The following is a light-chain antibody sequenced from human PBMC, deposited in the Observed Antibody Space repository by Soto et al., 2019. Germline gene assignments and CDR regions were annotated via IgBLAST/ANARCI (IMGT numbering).Light chain of an antibody. V-gene: IGLV2-14*01. Sequence: QSALTQPASVSGSPGQSITISCTGTSSDVGGYTFVPWYQHHPGKGPKLLISEVSNRPSGVSNRFSGSKSGNTASLTISGLQTEDAADYYCSSYTSSRTVIFGGGTKVTVL. CDR2: EVS. CDR3: SSYTSSRTVI. CDR1: SSDVGGYTF. J-gene: IGLJ2*01.